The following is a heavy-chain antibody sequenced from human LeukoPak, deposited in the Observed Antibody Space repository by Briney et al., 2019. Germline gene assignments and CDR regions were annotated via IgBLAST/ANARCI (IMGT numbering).Heavy chain of an antibody. CDR1: GFTVSSNY. V-gene: IGHV3-66*01. Sequence: GGSLRLSRAASGFTVSSNYMSWVRQAPGKGLEWVSVIYSGGSTYYADSVKGRFTISRDNSKNTLYLQMNSLRAEDTAVYYCARGYSSSSPPDYWGQGTLVTVSS. J-gene: IGHJ4*02. D-gene: IGHD6-6*01. CDR3: ARGYSSSSPPDY. CDR2: IYSGGST.